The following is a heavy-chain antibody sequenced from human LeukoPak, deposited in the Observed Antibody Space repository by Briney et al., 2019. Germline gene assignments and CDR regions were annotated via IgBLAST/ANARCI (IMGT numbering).Heavy chain of an antibody. CDR1: GYPITSGYY. CDR2: IYHSGTT. CDR3: ARTEGGSYRSYWHFDL. Sequence: SETLSLTCAVSGYPITSGYYWGWVRQPPGKGLEWVGSIYHSGTTYYNPSLRSRVSISGDTSKNQISLKLTSVTAADTAVYFCARTEGGSYRSYWHFDLWGRGALVTVSS. D-gene: IGHD3-22*01. J-gene: IGHJ2*01. V-gene: IGHV4-38-2*01.